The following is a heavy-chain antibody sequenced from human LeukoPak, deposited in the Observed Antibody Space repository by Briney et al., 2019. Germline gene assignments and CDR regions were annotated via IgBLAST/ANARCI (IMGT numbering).Heavy chain of an antibody. CDR3: ARGAGYYDSSGNDY. J-gene: IGHJ4*02. V-gene: IGHV3-33*01. CDR2: IWYDGSNK. D-gene: IGHD3-22*01. Sequence: GRSLRLSCAASGFTFSSYGMHWVRQAPGKGLEWVAVIWYDGSNKHYADSVKGRFTISRDNSKNTLYLQMNSLRAEDTAVYYCARGAGYYDSSGNDYWGQGTLVTVSS. CDR1: GFTFSSYG.